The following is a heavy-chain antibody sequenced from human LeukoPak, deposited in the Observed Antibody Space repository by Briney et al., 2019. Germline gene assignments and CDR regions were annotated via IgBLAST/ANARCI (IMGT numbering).Heavy chain of an antibody. V-gene: IGHV3-30*03. CDR2: ISYDGSNK. CDR3: ARDNYMDV. CDR1: GFTFSSYG. Sequence: GGSLRLSCAASGFTFSSYGMHWVRPAPGKGLEWVAVISYDGSNKYYADSVKGRFTISRDNSKNTLYLQMNSLRAEDTAVYYCARDNYMDVWGKGTTVTVSS. J-gene: IGHJ6*03.